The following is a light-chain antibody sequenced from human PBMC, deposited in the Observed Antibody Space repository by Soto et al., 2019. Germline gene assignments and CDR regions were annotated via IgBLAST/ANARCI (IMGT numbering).Light chain of an antibody. CDR2: GAS. V-gene: IGKV3-15*01. J-gene: IGKJ3*01. CDR1: QSVSSN. CDR3: QQYNNWRFT. Sequence: EIVMTQSPATLSVSPGERATLSCRASQSVSSNLAWYQQKPGQAPRLLIYGASTRATGIPARFSGSGSGTELTLTISSLQSGDFALYYCQQYNNWRFTFGPGTKVDIK.